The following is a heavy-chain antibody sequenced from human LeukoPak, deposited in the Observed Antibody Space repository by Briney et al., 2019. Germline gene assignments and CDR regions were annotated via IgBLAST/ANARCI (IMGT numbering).Heavy chain of an antibody. Sequence: GGSPRLSCAASGFTFSSYSMNWVRQAPGKGLEWVSSISSSSSYIYYADSVKGRFTISRDNAKNSLYLQMNSLRAEDTAVYYCVRGTMIVVVINPNDAFDIWGQGTMVTVSS. CDR2: ISSSSSYI. D-gene: IGHD3-22*01. J-gene: IGHJ3*02. V-gene: IGHV3-21*01. CDR1: GFTFSSYS. CDR3: VRGTMIVVVINPNDAFDI.